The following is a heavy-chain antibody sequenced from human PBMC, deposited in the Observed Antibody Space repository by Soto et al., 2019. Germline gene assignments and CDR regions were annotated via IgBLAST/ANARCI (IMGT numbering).Heavy chain of an antibody. J-gene: IGHJ6*03. D-gene: IGHD2-2*02. V-gene: IGHV4-39*01. CDR2: IYYSGST. CDR1: GGSISSSSYY. Sequence: SETLSLTCTVSGGSISSSSYYWGWIRQPPGKGLEWIGSIYYSGSTYYNPSLKSRVTISVDTSKNQFSLKLSSVTAADTAVYYCARLTKYCSSTSCYNRYYYYYYYMDVWGKGTTVTVSS. CDR3: ARLTKYCSSTSCYNRYYYYYYYMDV.